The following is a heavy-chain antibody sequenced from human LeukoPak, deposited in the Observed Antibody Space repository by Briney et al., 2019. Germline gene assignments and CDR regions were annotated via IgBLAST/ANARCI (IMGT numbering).Heavy chain of an antibody. Sequence: SQTLSLTCTVSGGSISSGGYYWSWIRQHPGKGLEWIGYIYYSGSTYYNPSLKSRVTISVDTSKNQFSLKLSSVTAADTAVYYCARQVTVGSFFDYWGQGTLVTVSS. J-gene: IGHJ4*02. CDR1: GGSISSGGYY. CDR2: IYYSGST. CDR3: ARQVTVGSFFDY. V-gene: IGHV4-31*03. D-gene: IGHD2-21*02.